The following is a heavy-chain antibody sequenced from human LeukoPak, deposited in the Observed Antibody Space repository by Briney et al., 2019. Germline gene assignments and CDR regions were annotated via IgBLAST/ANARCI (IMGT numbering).Heavy chain of an antibody. CDR1: GGSISSYY. J-gene: IGHJ4*02. D-gene: IGHD1-26*01. V-gene: IGHV4-4*07. Sequence: PSETLSLTCTVSGGSISSYYWSWVRQPAGKGLEWIGRIYTSGSTNYNPPLKSRVTMSVETSKNQFSLKLSSVTTADTAVYYCARGGNTELPYYFDYWGQGTLVTVSS. CDR3: ARGGNTELPYYFDY. CDR2: IYTSGST.